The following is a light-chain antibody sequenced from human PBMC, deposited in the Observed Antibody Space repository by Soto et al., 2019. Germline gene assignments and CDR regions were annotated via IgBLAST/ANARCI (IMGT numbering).Light chain of an antibody. CDR2: AAS. CDR1: QSISSY. CDR3: QQSYSTPPYT. J-gene: IGKJ2*01. Sequence: IQMTQSPSSLSASVGDRVTITCRASQSISSYLNWYQQKPGKAPKLLIYAASSLQSGVPPRFSGSGSGTDFTLTISSLQPEDFATYYCQQSYSTPPYTLGQGTKVDIK. V-gene: IGKV1-39*01.